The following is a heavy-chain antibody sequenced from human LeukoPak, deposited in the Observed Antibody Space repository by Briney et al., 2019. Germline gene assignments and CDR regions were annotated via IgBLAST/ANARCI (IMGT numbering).Heavy chain of an antibody. D-gene: IGHD5/OR15-5a*01. CDR3: AKGLSTKVY. V-gene: IGHV3-23*01. CDR2: ISSDGANT. J-gene: IGHJ4*02. Sequence: GGSLRLSCAASGFTFSSYAMSWVRQAPGKGLEWVSAISSDGANTYHADSMKGRFTISRDNSKNTLYLQMNSLRAEDTAVYYCAKGLSTKVYWGQGTLVTVSS. CDR1: GFTFSSYA.